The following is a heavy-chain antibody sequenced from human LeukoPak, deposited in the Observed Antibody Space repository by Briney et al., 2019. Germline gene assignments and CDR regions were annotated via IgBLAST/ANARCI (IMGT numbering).Heavy chain of an antibody. CDR2: ISSSGSTI. D-gene: IGHD4-23*01. CDR1: GFTFSSYE. V-gene: IGHV3-48*03. Sequence: GGSLRLSCAASGFTFSSYEMNWVRQAPGKGLEWVSYISSSGSTIYYADSVKGRFTISRDNAKNTLYLQMNSLRAEDTAVYYCARDKYGDNSNAFDIWGQGTLVTVSS. J-gene: IGHJ3*02. CDR3: ARDKYGDNSNAFDI.